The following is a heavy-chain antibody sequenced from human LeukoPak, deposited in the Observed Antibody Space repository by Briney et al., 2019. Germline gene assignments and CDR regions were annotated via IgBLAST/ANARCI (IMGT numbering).Heavy chain of an antibody. CDR2: INQDGSVI. D-gene: IGHD2-2*01. V-gene: IGHV3-7*01. Sequence: PGGSLRLSCAVSGVYWMSWVRQAPGKGLEWVANINQDGSVIYYVDSVKGRFTISRDNAKNSLYLQMNSLRAEDTGVYYCATSSVAPGNMWGQGTLVTVSS. CDR3: ATSSVAPGNM. CDR1: GVYW. J-gene: IGHJ4*02.